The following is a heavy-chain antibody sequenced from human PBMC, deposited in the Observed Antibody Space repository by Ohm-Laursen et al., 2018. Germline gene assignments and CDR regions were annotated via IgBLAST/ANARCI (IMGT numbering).Heavy chain of an antibody. V-gene: IGHV3-11*01. CDR1: GFTFSDYY. Sequence: SLRLPCAASGFTFSDYYMTWIRQAPGKGLEWISYISSSGRTIYYADSVKGRFTISRDNAKNSLYLQMNSLRAEDTAVYYCAKMHYYAMDVWGQGTAVTVSS. CDR3: AKMHYYAMDV. J-gene: IGHJ6*02. CDR2: ISSSGRTI.